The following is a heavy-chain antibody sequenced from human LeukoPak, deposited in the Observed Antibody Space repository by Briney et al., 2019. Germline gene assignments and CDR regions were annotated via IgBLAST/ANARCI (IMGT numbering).Heavy chain of an antibody. CDR1: GYSFTSCW. CDR2: IYPGDSDT. V-gene: IGHV5-51*01. D-gene: IGHD1-26*01. Sequence: GESLKISCKGSGYSFTSCWIGWVRQMPGKGLEWMGIIYPGDSDTRYSPSFQGQVTISADKSISTAYLQWSSLKASDTAMYYCARQMGHRKYSGSYSFDYWGQGTLVTVSS. J-gene: IGHJ4*02. CDR3: ARQMGHRKYSGSYSFDY.